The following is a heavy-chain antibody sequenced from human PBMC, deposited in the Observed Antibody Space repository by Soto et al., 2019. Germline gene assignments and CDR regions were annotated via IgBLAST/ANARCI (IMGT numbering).Heavy chain of an antibody. J-gene: IGHJ2*01. D-gene: IGHD4-17*01. CDR3: ARGSLNKVTTGYFDL. CDR1: GFTFSSYD. V-gene: IGHV3-13*01. Sequence: EVQLVESGGGLVQPGGSLRLSCAASGFTFSSYDMHWVRQATGKGLEWVSGIGTAGDTYYPGSVKGRFTISRENAKNSLYLQMYSLRAGDTAVYYCARGSLNKVTTGYFDLWGRGTLVTVSS. CDR2: IGTAGDT.